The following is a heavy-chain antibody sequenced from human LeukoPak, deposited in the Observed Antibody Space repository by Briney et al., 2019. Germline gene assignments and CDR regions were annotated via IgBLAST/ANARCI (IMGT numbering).Heavy chain of an antibody. CDR1: GGSVSGYH. CDR3: ARVTAAGGGFDH. D-gene: IGHD2-15*01. Sequence: SETLSLTCTVSGGSVSGYHWSWIRQPPGQGLECIGHIYFTGSTTYNPSLKSRVTISVDTSQNLFSLRLSSVTAADTAVYYCARVTAAGGGFDHWGQGTLVTASS. CDR2: IYFTGST. J-gene: IGHJ4*02. V-gene: IGHV4-59*02.